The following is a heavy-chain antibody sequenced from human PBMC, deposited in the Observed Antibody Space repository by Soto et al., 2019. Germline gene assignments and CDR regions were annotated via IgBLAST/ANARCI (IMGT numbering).Heavy chain of an antibody. CDR2: ISSSGSTI. CDR1: GFSFSDYY. J-gene: IGHJ6*02. Sequence: QVQLVESGGGLVKPGGSLRLSCAASGFSFSDYYMSWIRQAPGKGLEWVSYISSSGSTIYYADSVKGRFTVSRDNAKDSLWLQVNSLRAEDTAVYYCARNGYCSRSDCLYGVDVWGQGTTVTVSS. CDR3: ARNGYCSRSDCLYGVDV. V-gene: IGHV3-11*01. D-gene: IGHD2-15*01.